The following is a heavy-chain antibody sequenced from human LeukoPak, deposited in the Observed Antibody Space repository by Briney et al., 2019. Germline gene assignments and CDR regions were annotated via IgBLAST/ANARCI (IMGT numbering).Heavy chain of an antibody. Sequence: GGSLRLSCAASGFTFSSYNMNWVRQAPGKGLEWVSSISSSSSYIYYADSVKGRFTISRDNAKNSLYLQMNSLRAEDTAVYYCARDRRAGIDYWGQGTLVTVSS. J-gene: IGHJ4*02. CDR1: GFTFSSYN. CDR2: ISSSSSYI. V-gene: IGHV3-21*01. CDR3: ARDRRAGIDY. D-gene: IGHD1-14*01.